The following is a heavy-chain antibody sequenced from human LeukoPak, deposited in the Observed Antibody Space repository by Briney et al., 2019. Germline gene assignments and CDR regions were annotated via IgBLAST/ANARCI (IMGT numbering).Heavy chain of an antibody. CDR2: IKQDGSEK. Sequence: GGSLRLSCAASGFTFSDYYMSWVRQPPGKGLEWVANIKQDGSEKYYVDSVKGRFTISRDNAKNSLYLQMNSLRDEDTAVYYCAREMKVTAGPGIDYWGQGTLVTVSS. CDR3: AREMKVTAGPGIDY. J-gene: IGHJ4*02. D-gene: IGHD2-21*02. V-gene: IGHV3-7*01. CDR1: GFTFSDYY.